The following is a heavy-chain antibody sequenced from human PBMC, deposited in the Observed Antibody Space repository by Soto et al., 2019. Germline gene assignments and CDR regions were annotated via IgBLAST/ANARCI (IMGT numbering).Heavy chain of an antibody. V-gene: IGHV1-69*01. CDR1: GGTFSSYA. D-gene: IGHD6-13*01. CDR3: ARTGGPYSSSYYWLDP. J-gene: IGHJ5*02. Sequence: QVQLVQSGAEVKKPGSSVKVSCKASGGTFSSYAISWVRQAPGQGLEWMGGIIPMFTTVNYAQKFQGRVTITADESTSTAYMELSSLRSEDTAVYYCARTGGPYSSSYYWLDPWGQGTLVTVSS. CDR2: IIPMFTTV.